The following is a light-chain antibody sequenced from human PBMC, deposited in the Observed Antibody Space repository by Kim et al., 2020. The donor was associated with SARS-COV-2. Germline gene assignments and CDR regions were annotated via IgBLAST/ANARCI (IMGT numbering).Light chain of an antibody. CDR1: QSVSSD. Sequence: EIVMTQSPATLSVSPGERATLSCRASQSVSSDLAWYQQKPGQAPRLLTYDASTRATGIPARFSGSGSGTEFTLTISSLQSEDFAVYYCQQYNKWPLTFGGGTKVEIK. CDR3: QQYNKWPLT. CDR2: DAS. V-gene: IGKV3-15*01. J-gene: IGKJ4*01.